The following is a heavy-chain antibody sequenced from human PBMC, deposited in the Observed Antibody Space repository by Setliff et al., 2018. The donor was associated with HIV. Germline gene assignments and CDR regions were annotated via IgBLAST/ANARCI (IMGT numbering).Heavy chain of an antibody. D-gene: IGHD5-18*01. CDR2: IYYSGNT. CDR3: ARSPGVDTNMAFDY. V-gene: IGHV4-59*01. CDR1: GGSIINNF. J-gene: IGHJ4*02. Sequence: KPSETLSLTCTVSGGSIINNFWSWIRLPPGEGLEYIGYIYYSGNTDYNPSLKSRVTISVDTSRNQFSLKLSSVTAADTAVYYCARSPGVDTNMAFDYWGQGMLVTVSS.